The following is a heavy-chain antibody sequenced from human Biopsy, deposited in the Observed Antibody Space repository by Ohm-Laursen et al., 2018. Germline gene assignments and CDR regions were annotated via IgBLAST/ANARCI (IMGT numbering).Heavy chain of an antibody. CDR2: INDSGRT. D-gene: IGHD3-10*01. J-gene: IGHJ5*02. CDR1: GGSFSGYY. V-gene: IGHV4-34*01. CDR3: ARGTNYYGSGRNRHWFDP. Sequence: SETLSLTCGVYGGSFSGYYCSWIRQPPGKGLEWIGEINDSGRTNYNPSLRSRVTFSVDTSKNQFSLKLSSVTAADTAVYYCARGTNYYGSGRNRHWFDPWGQGTQVTVSS.